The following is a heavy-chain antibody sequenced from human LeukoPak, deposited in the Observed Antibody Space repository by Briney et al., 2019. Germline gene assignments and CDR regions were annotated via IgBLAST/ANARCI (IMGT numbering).Heavy chain of an antibody. Sequence: GGSLRLSCAASGFPFSSYSMNWVRQAPGKGLEWVSSISSSSSYIYYADSVKGRFTISRDNAKNSLYLQMNSLRAEDTAVYYCARVFRLYDSSGYWGITNDYWGQGTLVTVSS. CDR1: GFPFSSYS. J-gene: IGHJ4*02. CDR3: ARVFRLYDSSGYWGITNDY. D-gene: IGHD3-22*01. CDR2: ISSSSSYI. V-gene: IGHV3-21*01.